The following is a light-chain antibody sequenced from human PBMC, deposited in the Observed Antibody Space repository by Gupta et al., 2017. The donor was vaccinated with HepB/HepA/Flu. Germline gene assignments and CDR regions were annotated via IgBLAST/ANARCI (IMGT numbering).Light chain of an antibody. V-gene: IGLV7-46*01. CDR3: SLYFGGPLV. Sequence: QAVFSQEPSLTLSPGGTITLTCGSSTGAVTSTHYPYWYQQKPGQAPRALIFDIDNRLPWTPARLSGSLLGGKAALTLSGAQPEDEAEYYCSLYFGGPLVFGGGTKLTVL. CDR2: DID. J-gene: IGLJ3*02. CDR1: TGAVTSTHY.